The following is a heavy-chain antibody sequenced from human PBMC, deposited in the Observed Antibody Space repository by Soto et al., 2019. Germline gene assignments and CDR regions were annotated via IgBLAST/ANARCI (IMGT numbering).Heavy chain of an antibody. J-gene: IGHJ5*02. CDR3: ASPIVGMFDP. Sequence: QVQLVQSGAEEKKPGASVKVSCKASGYTFTSYAMHWVRQAPGQRLAWMRGINAGNGNTKYSQKFQGRVTITRDTSASTAYMELSSLGSEDTAVDDCASPIVGMFDPWGQGTRVTVSS. CDR1: GYTFTSYA. CDR2: INAGNGNT. D-gene: IGHD1-26*01. V-gene: IGHV1-3*05.